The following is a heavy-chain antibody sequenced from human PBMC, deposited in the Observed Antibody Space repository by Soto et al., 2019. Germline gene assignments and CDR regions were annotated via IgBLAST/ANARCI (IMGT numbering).Heavy chain of an antibody. CDR1: GGTFSNYA. CDR3: ARGHLYSGPAGDSYSYAMDV. J-gene: IGHJ6*02. V-gene: IGHV1-69*06. CDR2: IVPLSGTS. D-gene: IGHD5-12*01. Sequence: SVKVSCKLSGGTFSNYAINWVRQAPGQGLEWVGRIVPLSGTSDYAQKFQGRVTITADRSTGTAAMELSSLRSEDTAVYFCARGHLYSGPAGDSYSYAMDVWGQGTTVTVSS.